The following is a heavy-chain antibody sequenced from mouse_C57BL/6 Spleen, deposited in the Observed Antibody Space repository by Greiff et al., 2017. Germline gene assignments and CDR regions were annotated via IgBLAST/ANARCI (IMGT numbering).Heavy chain of an antibody. J-gene: IGHJ3*01. V-gene: IGHV1-82*01. D-gene: IGHD2-4*01. CDR3: AYDYDEGAAY. CDR2: IYPGDGDT. CDR1: GYAFSSSW. Sequence: VQLQQSGPELVKPGASVKISCKASGYAFSSSWMNWVKQRPGKGLEWIGRIYPGDGDTNYNGKFKGKATLTADKSSSTAYMQLSSLTSEDSAVYFCAYDYDEGAAYWGQGTLVTVSA.